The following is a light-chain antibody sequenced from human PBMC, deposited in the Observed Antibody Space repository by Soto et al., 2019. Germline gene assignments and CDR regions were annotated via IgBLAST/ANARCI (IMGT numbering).Light chain of an antibody. CDR2: GAS. CDR3: QQYNNWPPYT. CDR1: QRVSSN. J-gene: IGKJ2*01. Sequence: EIVMTQSPATLSVSPGERATLSCRASQRVSSNLAWYQQKPGQAPRLLIYGASTRATGIPARFSGSGSETEFTLTISSLQSEDFAVYYRQQYNNWPPYTFGQGTKVDIK. V-gene: IGKV3-15*01.